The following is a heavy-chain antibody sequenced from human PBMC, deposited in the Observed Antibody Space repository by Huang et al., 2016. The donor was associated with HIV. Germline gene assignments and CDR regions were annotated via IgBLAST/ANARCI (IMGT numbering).Heavy chain of an antibody. CDR1: GGTITNHY. CDR3: ARLGYCGGDCYSGPFDH. J-gene: IGHJ4*02. V-gene: IGHV4-59*11. Sequence: QVQLQESGPGLVKPSETLSLTCIVSGGTITNHYWSWIRQAPGKGLNWIGSNYYSGGTNYNPSLKSRVTMLVDRSKNQFSLKMSSVTAADTAVYYCARLGYCGGDCYSGPFDHWGQGIQVTVSS. D-gene: IGHD2-21*02. CDR2: NYYSGGT.